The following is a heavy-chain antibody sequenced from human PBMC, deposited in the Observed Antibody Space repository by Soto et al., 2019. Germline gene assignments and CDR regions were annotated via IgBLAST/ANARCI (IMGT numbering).Heavy chain of an antibody. CDR2: ISGSGGRT. D-gene: IGHD2-15*01. CDR3: STQVSWESGVDY. Sequence: GGSLRLSCAASGFTFSSSAMSWVRQAPGKGLEWISGISGSGGRTNHADSVKGRFTISRDNSKNTLYLQMDSLTAEDTAVYYGSTQVSWESGVDYWGQGTQVTVST. J-gene: IGHJ4*02. V-gene: IGHV3-23*01. CDR1: GFTFSSSA.